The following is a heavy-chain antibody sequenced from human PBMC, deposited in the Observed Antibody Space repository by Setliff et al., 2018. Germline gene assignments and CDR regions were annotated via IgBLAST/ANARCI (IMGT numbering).Heavy chain of an antibody. CDR2: INHRGTT. CDR1: GGSFSGYH. CDR3: ARGPRFDYESPTYRRRFDP. J-gene: IGHJ5*02. V-gene: IGHV4-34*01. D-gene: IGHD3-22*01. Sequence: SETLSLTCAVYGGSFSGYHWNWIRQAPGKGLEWIGEINHRGTTSYTPSLKGRVTISVDTSKNLFSLKLSSVTAADTAVYFCARGPRFDYESPTYRRRFDPWGQGTAVTVSS.